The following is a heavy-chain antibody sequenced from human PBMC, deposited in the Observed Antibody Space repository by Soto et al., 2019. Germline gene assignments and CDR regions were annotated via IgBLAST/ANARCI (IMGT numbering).Heavy chain of an antibody. J-gene: IGHJ4*02. Sequence: QVQLVPSGAEVQKPGSSVKVSCKASVGTFSRYAISWVRQAPGQGLEWMGGIIPIFGTANYAQKFQGRGTITGDESTSTAYMELSSVRCEDTAVYDCARGSFVIAAGVHWGQGILVAVAA. CDR1: VGTFSRYA. V-gene: IGHV1-69*01. CDR3: ARGSFVIAAGVH. CDR2: IIPIFGTA. D-gene: IGHD6-13*01.